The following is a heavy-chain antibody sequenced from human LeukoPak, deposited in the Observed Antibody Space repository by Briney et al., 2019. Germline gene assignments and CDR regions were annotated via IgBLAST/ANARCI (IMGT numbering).Heavy chain of an antibody. V-gene: IGHV3-66*02. D-gene: IGHD5-24*01. CDR1: GFTVSSNY. CDR3: ARDSGRDGYKY. J-gene: IGHJ4*02. Sequence: GGSLRLSRAASGFTVSSNYMSWVRQAPGKGLEWVSVIYSGGSTYYADSVKGRFTISRDNSKNTLYLQMNSLRAEDTAVYYCARDSGRDGYKYWGQGTLVTVSS. CDR2: IYSGGST.